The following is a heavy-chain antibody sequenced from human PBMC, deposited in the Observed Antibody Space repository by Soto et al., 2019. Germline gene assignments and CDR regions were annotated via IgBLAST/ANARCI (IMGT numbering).Heavy chain of an antibody. D-gene: IGHD3-22*01. CDR1: GYTFTDYY. J-gene: IGHJ4*01. CDR3: ARHYDPPH. Sequence: QVQLVQSGAEVKKPGASVRVSCKASGYTFTDYYIYWVRQAPGQGLEWMGRINPNSGATDHAQKFQGRVTMTRDTSISTAYMDLSSLRSDDTAVYYFARHYDPPHWGHGNLVTVSS. CDR2: INPNSGAT. V-gene: IGHV1-2*06.